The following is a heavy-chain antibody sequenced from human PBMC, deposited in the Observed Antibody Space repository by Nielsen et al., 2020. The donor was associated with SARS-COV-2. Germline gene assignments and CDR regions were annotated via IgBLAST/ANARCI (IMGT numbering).Heavy chain of an antibody. CDR3: ARDQVSYYYGSGSFFTYGMDV. V-gene: IGHV3-11*06. CDR2: ISTSSSYT. Sequence: WIRQPPGKGLEWVSYISTSSSYTNYADSVKGRFTISRDNAKNSLYLQMNSLRAEDTAIYYCARDQVSYYYGSGSFFTYGMDVWGQGTTVTVSS. D-gene: IGHD3-10*01. J-gene: IGHJ6*02.